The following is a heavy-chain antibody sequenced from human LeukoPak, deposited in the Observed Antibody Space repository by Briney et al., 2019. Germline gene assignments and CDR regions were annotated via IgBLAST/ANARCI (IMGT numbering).Heavy chain of an antibody. V-gene: IGHV3-48*01. D-gene: IGHD1-1*01. CDR2: IGIDSGNT. J-gene: IGHJ4*02. CDR3: ARDHNYAFDN. CDR1: GFTFHSYA. Sequence: GGSLGLSCAASGFTFHSYAMIWVRQAPGKGLEWISYIGIDSGNTKYADSVRGRFTISADKAKNSLYLQMNSLRVEDTAVYYCARDHNYAFDNWGQGTLVSVAS.